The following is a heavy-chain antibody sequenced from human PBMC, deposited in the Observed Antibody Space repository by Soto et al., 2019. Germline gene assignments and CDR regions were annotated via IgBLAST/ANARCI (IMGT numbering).Heavy chain of an antibody. CDR2: ISGSGGST. CDR3: AKDRAPYYYDSSGYYRGWYFDY. Sequence: EVQLLESGGGLVQPGGSLRLSCAASGFTFSSYAMSWVRQAPGKGLEWVSAISGSGGSTYYADSVKGRFTISRDNSKNTLYLQMNSLRAEDTAVYYCAKDRAPYYYDSSGYYRGWYFDYWGQGTLVTVSS. V-gene: IGHV3-23*01. J-gene: IGHJ4*02. CDR1: GFTFSSYA. D-gene: IGHD3-22*01.